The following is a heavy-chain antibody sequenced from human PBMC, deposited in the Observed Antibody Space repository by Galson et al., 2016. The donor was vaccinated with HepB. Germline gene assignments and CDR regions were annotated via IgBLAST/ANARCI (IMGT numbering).Heavy chain of an antibody. Sequence: SLRLSCAASGFTFSDYYMNWIRQAPGKGLEWISYISSRSSTIYYADSVKGRFTISRDNSKNTLHLQMNSLRVEDTAVYYCARDPGYITAAPFFDYWGQGTLVTVSS. CDR1: GFTFSDYY. J-gene: IGHJ4*02. D-gene: IGHD5-24*01. V-gene: IGHV3-11*04. CDR3: ARDPGYITAAPFFDY. CDR2: ISSRSSTI.